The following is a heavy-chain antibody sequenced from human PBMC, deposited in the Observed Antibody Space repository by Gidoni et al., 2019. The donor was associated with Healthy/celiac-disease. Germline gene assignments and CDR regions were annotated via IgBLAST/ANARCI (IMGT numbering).Heavy chain of an antibody. CDR2: IYTSGST. V-gene: IGHV4-61*02. CDR1: GGSISSGSYY. J-gene: IGHJ6*02. D-gene: IGHD3-10*01. CDR3: ARARAGITMVRGVIADV. Sequence: QVQLQESGPGLVKPSQTLSLPCTVSGGSISSGSYYWSWIRQPAGKGLEWIGRIYTSGSTNYNPSLKSRVTISVDTSKNQFSLKLSSVTAADTAVYYCARARAGITMVRGVIADVWGQGTTVTVSS.